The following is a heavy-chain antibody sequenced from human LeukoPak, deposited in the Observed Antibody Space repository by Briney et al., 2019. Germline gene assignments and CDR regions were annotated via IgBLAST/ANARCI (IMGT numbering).Heavy chain of an antibody. V-gene: IGHV4-34*01. J-gene: IGHJ4*02. CDR1: GGSFSGYY. Sequence: SETLSLTCAVYGGSFSGYYWSWIRQPPGKGLEWIGEINHSGSTNYNPSLKSRVTISVDTSKKQFSLKLSSVTAADTAVYYCARGPYDSSGYYYFDYWGQGTLVTVSS. CDR2: INHSGST. D-gene: IGHD3-22*01. CDR3: ARGPYDSSGYYYFDY.